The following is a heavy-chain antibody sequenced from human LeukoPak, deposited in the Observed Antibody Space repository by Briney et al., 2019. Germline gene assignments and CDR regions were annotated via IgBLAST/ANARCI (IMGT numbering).Heavy chain of an antibody. D-gene: IGHD2-2*01. CDR1: GFTFSSYA. CDR2: ISYDGSNK. CDR3: ARDRGCSSTSCRPSDYYGMDI. V-gene: IGHV3-30-3*01. J-gene: IGHJ6*02. Sequence: GRSLRLSCAASGFTFSSYAMHWVRQAPGKGLEGVAVISYDGSNKYYADFVKGGFTLSSDNSKNTLYLQMNSLRAEDTAVYYCARDRGCSSTSCRPSDYYGMDIWGQGTTVTVS.